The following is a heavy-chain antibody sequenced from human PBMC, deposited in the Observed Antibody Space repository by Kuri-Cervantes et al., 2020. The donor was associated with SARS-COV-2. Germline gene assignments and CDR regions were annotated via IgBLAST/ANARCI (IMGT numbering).Heavy chain of an antibody. D-gene: IGHD2/OR15-2a*01. J-gene: IGHJ4*02. CDR3: AKVGLSFDY. Sequence: GGSLRRSCAASGFTFSSFAMSWVRQAPGKGLEWVSSISGSGVGTYYADSVKGRFTISRDNSKNTLYLQMNSLRAEDSALYYCAKVGLSFDYWGQGTLVTVSS. CDR1: GFTFSSFA. CDR2: ISGSGVGT. V-gene: IGHV3-23*01.